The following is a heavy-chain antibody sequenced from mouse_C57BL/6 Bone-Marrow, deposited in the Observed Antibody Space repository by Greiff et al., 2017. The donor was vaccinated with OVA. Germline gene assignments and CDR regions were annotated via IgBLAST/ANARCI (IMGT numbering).Heavy chain of an antibody. D-gene: IGHD2-10*02. CDR3: ASGYGNSAWFAY. CDR1: GYTFTSYW. CDR2: INPSNGGT. J-gene: IGHJ3*01. V-gene: IGHV1-53*01. Sequence: QVHVKQPGTELVKPGASVKLSCKASGYTFTSYWMHWVKQRPGQGLEWIGNINPSNGGTNYNEKFKSKATLTVDKSSSTAYMQLSSLTSEDSAVYYCASGYGNSAWFAYWGQGTLVTVSA.